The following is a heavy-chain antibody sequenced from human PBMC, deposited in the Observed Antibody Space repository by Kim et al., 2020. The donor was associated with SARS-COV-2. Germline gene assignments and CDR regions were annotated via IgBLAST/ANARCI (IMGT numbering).Heavy chain of an antibody. D-gene: IGHD1-26*01. CDR2: ISYDGSNK. CDR3: ARDLDGGSYTKTGIFDY. CDR1: GFTFSSYA. V-gene: IGHV3-30*04. Sequence: GGSLRLSCAASGFTFSSYAMHWVRQAPGKGLEWVAVISYDGSNKYYADSVKGRFTISRDNSKNTLYLQMNSLRAEDTAVYYCARDLDGGSYTKTGIFDYWGQGTLVTVSS. J-gene: IGHJ4*02.